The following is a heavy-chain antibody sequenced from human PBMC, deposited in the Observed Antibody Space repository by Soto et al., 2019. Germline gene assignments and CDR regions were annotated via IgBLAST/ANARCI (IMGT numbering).Heavy chain of an antibody. CDR1: GGSFSGYY. CDR2: INHSGST. Sequence: QVQLQQWGAGLLKPSETLSLTCAVYGGSFSGYYWSWIRQPPGKGLEWIGEINHSGSTNYNPSLKSRVTISVDTSKNQFSLKLSSVTAADTAVYYCARLSSSSSYYYYYGMDVWGQGTTVTVSS. V-gene: IGHV4-34*01. CDR3: ARLSSSSSYYYYYGMDV. J-gene: IGHJ6*02. D-gene: IGHD6-6*01.